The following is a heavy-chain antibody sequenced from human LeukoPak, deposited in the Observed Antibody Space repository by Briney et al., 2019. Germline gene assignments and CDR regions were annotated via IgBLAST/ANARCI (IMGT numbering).Heavy chain of an antibody. CDR2: IYPRDGST. CDR3: ARDQQGFDY. V-gene: IGHV1-46*01. CDR1: GYTFTNNY. Sequence: ASVKVSCKASGYTFTNNYLHWVRQAPGQGLEWMGMIYPRDGSTSYAQNFQGRVTVTRDTSTTTVHMELRGLRSEDTAVYYCARDQQGFDYWGQGTVVTVSS. D-gene: IGHD1/OR15-1a*01. J-gene: IGHJ4*02.